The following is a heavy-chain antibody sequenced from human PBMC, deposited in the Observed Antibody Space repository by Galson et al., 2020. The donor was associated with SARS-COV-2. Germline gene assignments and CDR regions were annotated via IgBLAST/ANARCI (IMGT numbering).Heavy chain of an antibody. CDR2: IYPGDSDT. D-gene: IGHD4-17*01. CDR1: GYSFTSYW. V-gene: IGHV5-51*01. Sequence: GGSLRLSCKGSGYSFTSYWIGWVRQMPGKGLEWMGIIYPGDSDTRYSPSFQGQVTISADKSISTAYLQWSSLKTSDTAMYYCARTVTTDYYGMDVWGQGTTVTVSS. CDR3: ARTVTTDYYGMDV. J-gene: IGHJ6*02.